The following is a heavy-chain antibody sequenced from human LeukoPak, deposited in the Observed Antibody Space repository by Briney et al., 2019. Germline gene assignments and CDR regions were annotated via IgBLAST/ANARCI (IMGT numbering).Heavy chain of an antibody. CDR3: ARDQKFSYFDP. D-gene: IGHD1-26*01. J-gene: IGHJ5*02. CDR2: IYYTGTS. CDR1: GGSVLNYY. Sequence: PSETLSHTCAVSGGSVLNYYWSWIRQPPGKGLEWIGIIYYTGTSNSNPSLGSRVSMSVDSSKNQISLQLKSVTAADTAVYFCARDQKFSYFDPWGQGTLVTVSS. V-gene: IGHV4-59*02.